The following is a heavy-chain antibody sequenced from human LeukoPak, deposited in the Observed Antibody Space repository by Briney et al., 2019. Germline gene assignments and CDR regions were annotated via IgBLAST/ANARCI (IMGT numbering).Heavy chain of an antibody. CDR3: AIVGATRGADY. Sequence: GGSLRLSCAASGFTFSSYDMHWVRQATGKGLEWVSAIGTAGDTYYPGSVKGRFTISRENAKNSLYLQMNSLRAEDTAVYYCAIVGATRGADYWGQGTLVTVSS. CDR1: GFTFSSYD. J-gene: IGHJ4*02. V-gene: IGHV3-13*01. D-gene: IGHD1-26*01. CDR2: IGTAGDT.